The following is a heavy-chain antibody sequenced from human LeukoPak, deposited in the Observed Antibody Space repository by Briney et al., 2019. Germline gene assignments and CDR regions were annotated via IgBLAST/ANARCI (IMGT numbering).Heavy chain of an antibody. D-gene: IGHD4-11*01. J-gene: IGHJ5*02. CDR1: GFTFSSYW. V-gene: IGHV3-7*01. Sequence: PGGSLRLSCAASGFTFSSYWISWVRLAPGKGLEWVANIKGDGSEKWYVDSVKGRFTISRDNAQNSVHLQMNSLRAEDTAVYYCARDEYRSRWLHPWGQGTLVTVTS. CDR3: ARDEYRSRWLHP. CDR2: IKGDGSEK.